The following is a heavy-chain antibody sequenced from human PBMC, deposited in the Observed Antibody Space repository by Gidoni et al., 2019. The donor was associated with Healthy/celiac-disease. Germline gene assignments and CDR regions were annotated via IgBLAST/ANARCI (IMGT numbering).Heavy chain of an antibody. CDR1: GFSLSTSGVG. CDR2: IYWNDDK. Sequence: QITLKESGPTLVKPTQTLTLTCTFSGFSLSTSGVGVGWIRQPPGKALEWLALIYWNDDKRYSPSLKSRLTITKDTSKNQVVLTMTNMDPVDTATYYCALFSSWVNWFDPWGQGTLVTVSS. D-gene: IGHD6-13*01. CDR3: ALFSSWVNWFDP. V-gene: IGHV2-5*01. J-gene: IGHJ5*02.